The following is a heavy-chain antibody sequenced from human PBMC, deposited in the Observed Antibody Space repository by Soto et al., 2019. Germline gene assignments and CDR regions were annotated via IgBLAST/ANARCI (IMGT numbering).Heavy chain of an antibody. Sequence: ASVKVSCKASGYTFTSYAMHCVRQAPGQGLEWMGWINAGNGNTKYSQKFQGRVTITRDTSASTAYMELSSLRSEDTAVYYCARAGSGYSHAFDYWGQGTLVTVSS. J-gene: IGHJ4*02. CDR3: ARAGSGYSHAFDY. D-gene: IGHD3-22*01. CDR2: INAGNGNT. CDR1: GYTFTSYA. V-gene: IGHV1-3*01.